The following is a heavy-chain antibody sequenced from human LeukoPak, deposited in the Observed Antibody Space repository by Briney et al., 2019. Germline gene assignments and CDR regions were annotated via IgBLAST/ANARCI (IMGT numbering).Heavy chain of an antibody. J-gene: IGHJ4*02. CDR2: INSDGSSK. Sequence: PGGSLRLSCAASGFTLSSYWMHWVRQAPGKGLVWVSRINSDGSSKNYADSVKGRFTISRDNSKNTLYLQMNSLRAEDTAVYYCARGYYDILTGYYNSYYFDYWGQGTLVTVSS. CDR3: ARGYYDILTGYYNSYYFDY. CDR1: GFTLSSYW. V-gene: IGHV3-74*01. D-gene: IGHD3-9*01.